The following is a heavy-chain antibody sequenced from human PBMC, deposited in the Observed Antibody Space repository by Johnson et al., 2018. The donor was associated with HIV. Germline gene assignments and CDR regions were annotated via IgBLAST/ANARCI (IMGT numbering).Heavy chain of an antibody. CDR1: GFTFSSYG. V-gene: IGHV3-30*02. Sequence: QVQLVESGGGVVQPGGSLRLSCAASGFTFSSYGMHWVRQAPGKGLEWVAFIRYAGSNKYYADSVKGRFTISRDNSKNTLYLQMNSLSAEDPALYYCANQGEDAFDIWGQGTMVTVSS. J-gene: IGHJ3*02. CDR2: IRYAGSNK. CDR3: ANQGEDAFDI.